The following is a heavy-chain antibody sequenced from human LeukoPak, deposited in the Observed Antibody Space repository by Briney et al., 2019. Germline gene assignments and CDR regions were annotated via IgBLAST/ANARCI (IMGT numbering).Heavy chain of an antibody. CDR1: GGSFSGYY. J-gene: IGHJ4*02. Sequence: SVTLSLTCAVYGGSFSGYYWSWIRQPPGKGLEWIGEINHSGSTNYNPSLKSRVTISVDTSKNQFSLKLSSVTAADTAVYYCARVGDYNRSGYFLHYWGQGTLVTVSS. V-gene: IGHV4-34*01. CDR2: INHSGST. CDR3: ARVGDYNRSGYFLHY. D-gene: IGHD3-22*01.